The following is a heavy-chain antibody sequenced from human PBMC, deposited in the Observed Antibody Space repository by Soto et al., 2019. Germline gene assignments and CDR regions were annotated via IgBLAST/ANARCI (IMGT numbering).Heavy chain of an antibody. CDR1: GYPVTAYY. Sequence: QLHLVHSGAVVKKPGASVTVSCSASGYPVTAYYMHWVRQAPGRGLEWMGGINPATGAAKYTQTFPGRVTMTRDTSPGTVFMELGGLNSGDTAVFFCARGGGVGVAGSAAFEMWGQGTLVTVSS. CDR3: ARGGGVGVAGSAAFEM. V-gene: IGHV1-2*02. J-gene: IGHJ3*02. D-gene: IGHD3-3*01. CDR2: INPATGAA.